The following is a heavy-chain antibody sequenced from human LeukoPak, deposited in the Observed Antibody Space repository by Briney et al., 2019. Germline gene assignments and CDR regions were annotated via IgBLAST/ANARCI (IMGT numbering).Heavy chain of an antibody. CDR3: AREHCAGGYCYFLDY. Sequence: SETLSLTCSVTDYPISSGYFWGWIRQPPQKGLEWIATISHNGSTYFNPSLKSRVIVSIDATKNQFSLNLTSVTAADTAVYYCAREHCAGGYCYFLDYWGQGTLVTVSS. CDR2: ISHNGST. D-gene: IGHD3-16*02. CDR1: DYPISSGYF. V-gene: IGHV4-38-2*02. J-gene: IGHJ4*02.